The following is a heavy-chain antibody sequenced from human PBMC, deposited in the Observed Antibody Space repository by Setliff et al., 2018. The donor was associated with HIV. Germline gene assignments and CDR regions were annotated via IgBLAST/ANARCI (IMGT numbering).Heavy chain of an antibody. V-gene: IGHV1-69-2*01. J-gene: IGHJ4*02. CDR1: GYTFIDKY. CDR3: VLYSTGASRFDY. CDR2: IDPENDET. Sequence: ASVKVSCKASGYTFIDKYMHWARQAPGKGLHWMGRIDPENDETKYSQKFQVRFTMTADRSTDTAYMELSGLRSEDTAIYYCVLYSTGASRFDYWGQGTLVTSPQ. D-gene: IGHD2-8*01.